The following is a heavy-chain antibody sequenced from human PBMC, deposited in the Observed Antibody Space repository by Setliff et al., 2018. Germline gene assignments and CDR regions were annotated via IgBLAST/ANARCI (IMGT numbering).Heavy chain of an antibody. V-gene: IGHV1-69*11. D-gene: IGHD3-10*01. CDR3: ARDWRHSGMSWANYFDP. CDR1: GGTGEKGD. J-gene: IGHJ5*02. Sequence: GASVKVSCKDSGGTGEKGDITWGGQAPGQGLEWMGRSVPKVGTANDAQKFQDRVAIKEDEETREGDMESKGLTSEDTAVYYCARDWRHSGMSWANYFDPWGQGTVVTVSS. CDR2: SVPKVGTA.